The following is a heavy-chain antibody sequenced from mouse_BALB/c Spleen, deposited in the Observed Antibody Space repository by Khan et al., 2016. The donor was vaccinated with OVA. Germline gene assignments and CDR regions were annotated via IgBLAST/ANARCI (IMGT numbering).Heavy chain of an antibody. CDR2: INPSNGRT. D-gene: IGHD2-1*01. Sequence: QVQLQQPGAELVNPGASVNLSCKASGYTLTSYWMHWVKQRPGQGLEWIGEINPSNGRTNYNEKFKSKATLTVDKSSSTAYMQLISPESEDSAVYYCARLLIDFDYWGQGTTLTVSS. J-gene: IGHJ2*01. V-gene: IGHV1S81*02. CDR3: ARLLIDFDY. CDR1: GYTLTSYW.